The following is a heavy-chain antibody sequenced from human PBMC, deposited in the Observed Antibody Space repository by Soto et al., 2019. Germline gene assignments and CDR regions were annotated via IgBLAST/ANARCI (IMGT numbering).Heavy chain of an antibody. V-gene: IGHV3-53*01. D-gene: IGHD3-10*01. CDR1: RFTVSSNY. CDR2: IYSGGST. J-gene: IGHJ6*02. CDR3: ARALMVRGLNRGYSYYGLDV. Sequence: GGSLRLSCAGSRFTVSSNYRSWVRQAPGKGLEWVSLIYSGGSTYYTDSVKGRFTISRDNSKNTLYLQMNSLRAEDTAVYYCARALMVRGLNRGYSYYGLDVWGQGTTVTVSS.